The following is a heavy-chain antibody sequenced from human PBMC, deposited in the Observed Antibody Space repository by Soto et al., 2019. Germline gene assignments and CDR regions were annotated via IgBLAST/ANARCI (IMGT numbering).Heavy chain of an antibody. V-gene: IGHV4-39*07. J-gene: IGHJ4*02. D-gene: IGHD3-22*01. CDR2: IYYSGST. Sequence: PSETLSLTCTVSGGSISSSRYYWGWIRQPPGKGLEWIGNIYYSGSTYYNPSLKSRLTISVDTSKNQFSLKLISVTAADTAVYFCARKSIDDSSGYYYFDYWGQGTLVTVSS. CDR1: GGSISSSRYY. CDR3: ARKSIDDSSGYYYFDY.